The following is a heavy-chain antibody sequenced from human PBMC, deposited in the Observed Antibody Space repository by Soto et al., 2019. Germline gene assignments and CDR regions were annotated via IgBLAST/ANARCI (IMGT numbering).Heavy chain of an antibody. CDR2: IYYSGST. D-gene: IGHD2-2*01. CDR3: ARTRRYCSSTSCDYFDY. J-gene: IGHJ4*02. Sequence: PSETLSLTCIVSGGSISSYYWSWIRQPPGKGLEWIGYIYYSGSTNYNPSLKSRVTISVDTSKNQFSLKLSSVTAADTAVYYCARTRRYCSSTSCDYFDYWGQGTLVTVSS. CDR1: GGSISSYY. V-gene: IGHV4-59*01.